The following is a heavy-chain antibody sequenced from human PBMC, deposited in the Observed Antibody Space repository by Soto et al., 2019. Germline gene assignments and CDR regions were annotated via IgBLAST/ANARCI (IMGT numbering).Heavy chain of an antibody. D-gene: IGHD2-2*01. CDR3: ARAPCTSTNCYGHV. CDR2: ISSSGGST. CDR1: GFSFSNYA. J-gene: IGHJ6*04. Sequence: GGSLRLSCAASGFSFSNYAMHWVRQAPGQGLEHVSGISSSGGSTYYANSVKGRFTISRDNSDNTLFLQMGSLRVEDMAVYYCARAPCTSTNCYGHVWGKGTTVTVSS. V-gene: IGHV3-64*01.